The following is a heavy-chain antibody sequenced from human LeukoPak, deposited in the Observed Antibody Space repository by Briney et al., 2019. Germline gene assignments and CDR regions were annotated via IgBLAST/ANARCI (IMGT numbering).Heavy chain of an antibody. Sequence: PSETLSLTCTVSGGSISSYYWSWIRQPAGKGLEWIGRIYTSGSTKYNPSLKSRVTMSRDTSKNQFSLKLNSVTAADTAVYYCARDPGDIVVMWGFDIWGQGTMVTVSS. D-gene: IGHD2-15*01. J-gene: IGHJ3*02. CDR3: ARDPGDIVVMWGFDI. CDR2: IYTSGST. V-gene: IGHV4-4*07. CDR1: GGSISSYY.